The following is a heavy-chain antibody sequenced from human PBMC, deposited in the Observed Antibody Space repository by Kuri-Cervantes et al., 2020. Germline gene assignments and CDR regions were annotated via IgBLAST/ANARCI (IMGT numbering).Heavy chain of an antibody. CDR2: ISYDGSNK. J-gene: IGHJ4*02. CDR3: ARVPHSVATTRYYFDY. V-gene: IGHV3-30*03. Sequence: SLKISCAASGFTFSSYGVHCVRQAPGKGLEWVAVISYDGSNKYYADSVKGRFTISRDNSKNTLYLQMNSLRAEDTAVYYCARVPHSVATTRYYFDYWGQGTLVTVSS. CDR1: GFTFSSYG. D-gene: IGHD5-12*01.